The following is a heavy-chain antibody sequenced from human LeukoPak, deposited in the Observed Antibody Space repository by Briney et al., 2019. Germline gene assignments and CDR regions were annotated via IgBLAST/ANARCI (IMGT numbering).Heavy chain of an antibody. CDR3: ARDASHFDSSGYFHNYYYGMDV. CDR1: GFTLSSHP. Sequence: PGGSLRLSCAASGFTLSSHPMNWVCQAPGKGLEWVSYIGNDGRMMYYADSVKGRFTISRDSAKNSLYLQMNSLGADDTAVYYCARDASHFDSSGYFHNYYYGMDVWGQGTTVTVSS. V-gene: IGHV3-48*03. J-gene: IGHJ6*02. D-gene: IGHD3-22*01. CDR2: IGNDGRMM.